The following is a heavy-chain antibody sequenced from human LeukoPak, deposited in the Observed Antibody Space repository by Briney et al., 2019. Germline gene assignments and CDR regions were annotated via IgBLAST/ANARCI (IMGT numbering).Heavy chain of an antibody. D-gene: IGHD6-6*01. CDR3: ARGRGNSYQYFDY. V-gene: IGHV3-33*01. CDR1: GFSLSGYG. Sequence: PGGSLRLSCVASGFSLSGYGMHWVRQAPGKGLEWVAAISFDGSNTYYADSVKGRFTISRDNSMYTLYLQVNSLRAEDTTVYYCARGRGNSYQYFDYWGQGTLVTVSS. J-gene: IGHJ4*02. CDR2: ISFDGSNT.